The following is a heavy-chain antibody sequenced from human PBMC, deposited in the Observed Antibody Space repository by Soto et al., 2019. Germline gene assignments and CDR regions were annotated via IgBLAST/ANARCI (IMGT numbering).Heavy chain of an antibody. CDR3: AKPLWPDFWRPFDD. Sequence: PVGSLRLSCAASGFTFSSYAMSWVRQAPGKGLEWVSAISGSGGSTYYADSVKGRFTISRDNSKNTLYLQMNSLRAEDTAVYYCAKPLWPDFWRPFDDWGQGTLVTVSS. CDR2: ISGSGGST. J-gene: IGHJ4*02. CDR1: GFTFSSYA. D-gene: IGHD3-3*01. V-gene: IGHV3-23*01.